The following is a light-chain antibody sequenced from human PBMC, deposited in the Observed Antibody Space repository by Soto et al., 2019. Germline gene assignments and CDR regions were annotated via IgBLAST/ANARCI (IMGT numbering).Light chain of an antibody. CDR2: DVS. V-gene: IGLV2-14*03. CDR1: RSDIGAYNF. J-gene: IGLJ2*01. Sequence: QSVLTQPASVSGSPGQSITITCTGTRSDIGAYNFVSWYQQHPGEVPKLMLYDVSIRPSGVSNRFSGSKSGNTASLTISGLQAEDEADYYCTSWTTSTTMIFGGRTQLTVL. CDR3: TSWTTSTTMI.